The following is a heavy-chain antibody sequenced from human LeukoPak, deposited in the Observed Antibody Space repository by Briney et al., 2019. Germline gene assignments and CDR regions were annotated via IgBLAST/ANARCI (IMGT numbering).Heavy chain of an antibody. CDR3: ARGLYCSSTSCYGGWFDP. J-gene: IGHJ5*02. Sequence: SETLSHTCTVSGGSISSYYWSWIRQPAGKGLEWIGRIYTSRSINYNPSLKSRVTMSVDTSKNQFSLKLSSVTAADTAVYYCARGLYCSSTSCYGGWFDPWGQGTLVTVSS. CDR2: IYTSRSI. D-gene: IGHD2-2*01. CDR1: GGSISSYY. V-gene: IGHV4-4*07.